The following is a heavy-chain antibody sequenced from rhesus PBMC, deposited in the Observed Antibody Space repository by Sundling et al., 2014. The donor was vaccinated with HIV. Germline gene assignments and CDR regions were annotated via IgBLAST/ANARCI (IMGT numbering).Heavy chain of an antibody. Sequence: QVQLVQSGAEVKKPGSSVKVSCKASGYTFTDYYIHWVRQAPGQGLEWMGEINPKTGDTNYAQKFQGRVTMTRDTSTSTAYMELSSLRSEDTAVYYCARDDQYSGSYYYFDYWDQGVLVTVSS. J-gene: IGHJ4*01. CDR2: INPKTGDT. CDR1: GYTFTDYY. CDR3: ARDDQYSGSYYYFDY. D-gene: IGHD3-16*01. V-gene: IGHV1-138*01.